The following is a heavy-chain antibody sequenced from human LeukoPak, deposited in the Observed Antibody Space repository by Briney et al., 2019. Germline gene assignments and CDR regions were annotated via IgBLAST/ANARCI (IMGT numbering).Heavy chain of an antibody. J-gene: IGHJ4*02. CDR3: ARDGDPSSGPPPDY. CDR1: GFTFSSYW. D-gene: IGHD3-10*01. Sequence: GGSLRLSCAASGFTFSSYWMHWVRQAPGKGLVWVSRIGNDGTSTSYADSVKGRFTISRDKAKNTLYLQINSLRAEDTAVYYCARDGDPSSGPPPDYWGQGTLVTVSS. CDR2: IGNDGTST. V-gene: IGHV3-74*01.